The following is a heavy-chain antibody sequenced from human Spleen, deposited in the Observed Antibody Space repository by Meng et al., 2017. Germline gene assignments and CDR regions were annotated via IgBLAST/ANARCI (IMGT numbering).Heavy chain of an antibody. CDR3: ARGRKFRTMIVVAARDYFDY. D-gene: IGHD3-22*01. J-gene: IGHJ4*02. CDR2: INHSGST. V-gene: IGHV4-34*01. Sequence: SETLSLTCAVYGGSFSGYYWSWIRQPPGKGLEWIGEINHSGSTNYNPSLKSRVTISVDTSKSQFSLNLSSVTAADTPLYYCARGRKFRTMIVVAARDYFDYWGKGSQVTVSS. CDR1: GGSFSGYY.